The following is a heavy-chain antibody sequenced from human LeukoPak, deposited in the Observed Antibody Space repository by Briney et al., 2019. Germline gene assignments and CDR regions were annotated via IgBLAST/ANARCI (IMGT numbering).Heavy chain of an antibody. V-gene: IGHV3-48*03. CDR2: ISSSGSTI. CDR1: GFTFSNYA. J-gene: IGHJ5*02. D-gene: IGHD3-10*01. Sequence: GGSLRLSCAASGFTFSNYAMNWVRQAPGKGLEWVSYISSSGSTIYYADSVKGRFTISRDNAKNSLYLQMNSLRAEDTAVYYCARNYDSGSYGDWFDPWGQGTLVTVSS. CDR3: ARNYDSGSYGDWFDP.